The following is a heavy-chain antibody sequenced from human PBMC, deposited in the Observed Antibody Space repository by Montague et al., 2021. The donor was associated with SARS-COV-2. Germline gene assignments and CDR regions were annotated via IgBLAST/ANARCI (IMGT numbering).Heavy chain of an antibody. Sequence: SLRLSFSASGFTFSSYAMHWVRQAPGKGLEWVAVISYDGSNKYYADSVKGRFTISRDNSKSTLFLQMNSLRAEDAAVYYCAKDIHIVVVTGMDVWGQGTTVTVSS. CDR1: GFTFSSYA. V-gene: IGHV3-30*04. CDR3: AKDIHIVVVTGMDV. CDR2: ISYDGSNK. D-gene: IGHD2-21*02. J-gene: IGHJ6*02.